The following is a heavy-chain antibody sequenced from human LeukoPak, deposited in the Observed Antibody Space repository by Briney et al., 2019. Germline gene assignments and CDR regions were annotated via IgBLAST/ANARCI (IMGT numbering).Heavy chain of an antibody. CDR3: ARVSGDI. CDR1: GYTFTSYG. V-gene: IGHV1-8*02. Sequence: VKVSCKASGYTFTSYGISWVRQARGQGLEWMGWMNPNSGNTGYAQKFQGRVTMTRNTSISTAYMELSSLRSEDTAVYYCARVSGDIWGQGTMVTVSS. J-gene: IGHJ3*02. CDR2: MNPNSGNT.